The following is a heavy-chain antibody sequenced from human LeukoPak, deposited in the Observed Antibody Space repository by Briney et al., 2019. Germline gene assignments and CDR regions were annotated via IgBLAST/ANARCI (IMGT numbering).Heavy chain of an antibody. D-gene: IGHD2-15*01. V-gene: IGHV4-34*01. CDR2: INHSGST. CDR1: GGSFSGYY. Sequence: SETLSLTCAVYGGSFSGYYWSWIRQPPGKGLEWIGEINHSGSTNCNPSLKSRVTISVDTSKNQFSLKLSSVTAADTAVYYCARLPRYCSGGSCQYGMDVWGQGTTVTVSS. J-gene: IGHJ6*02. CDR3: ARLPRYCSGGSCQYGMDV.